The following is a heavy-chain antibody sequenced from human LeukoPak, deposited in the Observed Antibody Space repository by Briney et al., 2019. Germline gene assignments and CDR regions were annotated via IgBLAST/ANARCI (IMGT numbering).Heavy chain of an antibody. CDR2: IRPGDSDI. CDR3: ARNSESTNGWYGVFDP. CDR1: GYSFSNYW. V-gene: IGHV5-51*01. J-gene: IGHJ5*02. D-gene: IGHD6-19*01. Sequence: GESLKISCKASGYSFSNYWIGWVRQMPGKGLEWMGIIRPGDSDIRYSPSFQGQVTISADKSISTAYLQWSSLKASDTAMYYCARNSESTNGWYGVFDPWGQGTLVTVSS.